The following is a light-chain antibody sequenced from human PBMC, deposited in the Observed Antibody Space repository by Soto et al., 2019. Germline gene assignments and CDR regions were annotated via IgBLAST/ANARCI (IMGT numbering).Light chain of an antibody. V-gene: IGKV3-20*01. CDR3: QQYAGSPPKYI. CDR2: GAS. Sequence: EIVLTQSPGTLSLSPGERATLSCRASQSVNSGYLAWYQQKPGQAPRLLIFGASSRATGIPDRFSGSGSGTDFTLTISRLEPEDFAVYYCQQYAGSPPKYIFDQGTKVEIK. J-gene: IGKJ2*01. CDR1: QSVNSGY.